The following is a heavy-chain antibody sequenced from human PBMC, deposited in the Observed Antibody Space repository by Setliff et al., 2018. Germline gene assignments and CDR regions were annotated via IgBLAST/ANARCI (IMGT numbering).Heavy chain of an antibody. CDR2: VYYSGYT. J-gene: IGHJ1*01. CDR1: GGSVSSTSHY. CDR3: ARMDFTMIQGVLGL. D-gene: IGHD3-10*01. Sequence: PSETLSLTCNVSGGSVSSTSHYWGWIRQPPGKGMEWIGSVYYSGYTYYNPSLQSRVTISVDMSKNQFSMKLTSVTAADTAVYYCARMDFTMIQGVLGLWGQGTLVTVSS. V-gene: IGHV4-39*07.